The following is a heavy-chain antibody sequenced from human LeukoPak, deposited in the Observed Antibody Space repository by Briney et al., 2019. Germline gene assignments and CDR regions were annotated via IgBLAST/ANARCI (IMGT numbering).Heavy chain of an antibody. V-gene: IGHV3-21*01. CDR2: IRSRNNYI. CDR3: AKDLPAAYFDY. CDR1: AFNFSGYT. J-gene: IGHJ4*02. Sequence: PGGSLRLSCAASAFNFSGYTMNWVRQAPGKGLEWISSIRSRNNYITYAASVEGRFTISRDNAKNSLYLQMNSLRAEDTAVYHCAKDLPAAYFDYWGQGTLVTVSS. D-gene: IGHD2-2*01.